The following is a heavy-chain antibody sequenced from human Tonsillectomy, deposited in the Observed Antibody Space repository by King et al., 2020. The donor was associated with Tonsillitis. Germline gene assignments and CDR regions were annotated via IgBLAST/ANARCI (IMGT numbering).Heavy chain of an antibody. CDR3: AREDYYYNSGSFDY. CDR2: ISYDGSNK. Sequence: QVQLVESGGGVVQPGRSLRLSCAASGFIFSNYAMHWVRQAPGKGLEWGAGISYDGSNKYYADPVKGRFTISRDNSKNTLYLQMNSLRAEDTAVYYCAREDYYYNSGSFDYWGQGTLVTVSS. J-gene: IGHJ4*02. D-gene: IGHD3-22*01. V-gene: IGHV3-30-3*01. CDR1: GFIFSNYA.